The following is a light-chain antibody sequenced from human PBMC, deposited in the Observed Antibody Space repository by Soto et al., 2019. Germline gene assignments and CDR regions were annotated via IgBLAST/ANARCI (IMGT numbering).Light chain of an antibody. CDR1: QTISSW. CDR2: AAS. J-gene: IGKJ4*01. CDR3: QQANSFPLT. V-gene: IGKV1-12*01. Sequence: DTQMTQSPSSVSASVGDRVTITCRASQTISSWLAWYQQKPGKAPELLIYAASSLQSWVPSRFSGSGSGTDFTLTISSLQPEDFATYYCQQANSFPLTFGGGTKVEIK.